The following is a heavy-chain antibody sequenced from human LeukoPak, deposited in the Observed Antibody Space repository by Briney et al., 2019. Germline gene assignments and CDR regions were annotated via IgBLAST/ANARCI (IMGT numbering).Heavy chain of an antibody. V-gene: IGHV3-23*01. CDR3: AKSSMGIFGVVIPPFDY. CDR2: ISGSGGST. D-gene: IGHD3-3*01. J-gene: IGHJ4*02. Sequence: GGSLRLSCAASGFTFSSYAMSWVRQAPGKGLEWVSAISGSGGSTHYADSVKGRFTISRDNSKNTLYLQMNSLRAEDTAVYYCAKSSMGIFGVVIPPFDYWGQGTLVTVSS. CDR1: GFTFSSYA.